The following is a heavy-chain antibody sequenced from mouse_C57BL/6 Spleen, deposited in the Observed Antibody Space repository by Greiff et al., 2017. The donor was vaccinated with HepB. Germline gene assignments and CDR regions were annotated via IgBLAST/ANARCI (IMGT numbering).Heavy chain of an antibody. J-gene: IGHJ4*01. CDR3: ARGDYDEGGYAMDY. V-gene: IGHV3-6*01. CDR1: GYSITSGYY. CDR2: ISYDGSN. Sequence: EVKLQESGPGLVKPSQSLSLTCSVSGYSITSGYYWNWIRQIPGNKLECMGYISYDGSNNYNPSLKNRISITPDTSKNQFFLQLNAVTTEDTATYYCARGDYDEGGYAMDYWGQGTSVTVSS. D-gene: IGHD2-4*01.